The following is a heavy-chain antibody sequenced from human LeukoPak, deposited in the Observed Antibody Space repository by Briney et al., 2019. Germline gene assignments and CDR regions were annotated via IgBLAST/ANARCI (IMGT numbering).Heavy chain of an antibody. D-gene: IGHD3-10*01. V-gene: IGHV3-30-3*01. CDR3: AREYGSGSSGGFDP. CDR2: ISYDGSNK. CDR1: GFTFSSYA. Sequence: GGSLRLSCAASGFTFSSYAMHWVRQAPGKGLEWVAVISYDGSNKYYADSVKGRFTISRDNSKNTLYLQMNSLRAEDTAVYYCAREYGSGSSGGFDPWGQGTLVTVSS. J-gene: IGHJ5*02.